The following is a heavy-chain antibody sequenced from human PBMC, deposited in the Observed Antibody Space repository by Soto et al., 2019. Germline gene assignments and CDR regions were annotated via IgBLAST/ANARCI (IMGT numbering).Heavy chain of an antibody. V-gene: IGHV1-69*13. CDR1: GGTFSSYA. CDR3: ARSYSSGWIHWFDP. CDR2: IIPIFGTA. Sequence: SVKVSCKASGGTFSSYAISWVRQAPGQGLEWMGGIIPIFGTANYAQKFQGRFTITADESTSTAYMELSSLRSEDTAVYYCARSYSSGWIHWFDPWGQGTLVTVSS. D-gene: IGHD6-19*01. J-gene: IGHJ5*02.